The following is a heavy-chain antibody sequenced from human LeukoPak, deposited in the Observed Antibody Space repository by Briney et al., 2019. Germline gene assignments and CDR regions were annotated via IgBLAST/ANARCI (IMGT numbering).Heavy chain of an antibody. Sequence: GGSLRLSCAASGVTFTSYWMHWVRQAPGKGLVWVSRVNSDGSSTTYADSVKGRFTISRDNAKNTLYLQMNSLRAEDTAVYYCARGRYYGMDVWGQGTTVTVSS. J-gene: IGHJ6*02. CDR1: GVTFTSYW. CDR2: VNSDGSST. CDR3: ARGRYYGMDV. V-gene: IGHV3-74*01.